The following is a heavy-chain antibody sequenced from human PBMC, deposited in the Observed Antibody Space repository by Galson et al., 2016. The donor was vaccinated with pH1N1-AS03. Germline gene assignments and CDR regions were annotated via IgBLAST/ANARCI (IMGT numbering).Heavy chain of an antibody. V-gene: IGHV1-69*11. CDR2: IIPNRGTA. D-gene: IGHD6-6*01. J-gene: IGHJ6*02. Sequence: SVKVSCKGSGGSSSSQAVNWVRQAPGQGLEWVGRIIPNRGTATYGQKLQGRLTITADASTSTANMELSGLRLDDTALYYCTRDGAAHDYYYYGMDVWGQGTTVTVSS. CDR3: TRDGAAHDYYYYGMDV. CDR1: GGSSSSQA.